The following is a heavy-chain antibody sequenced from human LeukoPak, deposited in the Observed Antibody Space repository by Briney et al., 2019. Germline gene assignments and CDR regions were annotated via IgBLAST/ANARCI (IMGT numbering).Heavy chain of an antibody. CDR3: ARDGTYYDSGSYDY. Sequence: SETLSLTCTVSGGSISSYYWSWIRQPPGKGLEWIGYIYYSGSTNYNPSLKSRVTISVDTSKSQFSLKLSSVTAADTAVYYCARDGTYYDSGSYDYWGQGTLVTVSS. D-gene: IGHD3-10*01. CDR1: GGSISSYY. V-gene: IGHV4-59*01. J-gene: IGHJ4*02. CDR2: IYYSGST.